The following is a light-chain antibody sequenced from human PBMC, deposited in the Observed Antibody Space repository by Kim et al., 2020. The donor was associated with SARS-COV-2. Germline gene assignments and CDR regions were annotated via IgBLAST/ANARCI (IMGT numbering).Light chain of an antibody. V-gene: IGKV1-5*01. CDR1: QSISRS. J-gene: IGKJ4*01. CDR3: QQYDSHPT. CDR2: DAS. Sequence: SAPVGASVTITCRASQSISRSLAWYQQKPGKAPKVLIYDASSLGGGVPIRFSGSGSGTVFTLTILSLQPDDFATYYCQQYDSHPTFGGGTKVDIK.